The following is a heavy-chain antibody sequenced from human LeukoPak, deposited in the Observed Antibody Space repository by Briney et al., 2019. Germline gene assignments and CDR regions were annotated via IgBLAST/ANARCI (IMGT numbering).Heavy chain of an antibody. Sequence: GSLELPFGALGFTFCSFWKGWVPQVPGKGLEVVANLKKDVSEKYYVDSVKGRFTISRDDAKKSLYLQMNSLGAEDTAVYYCARHLSGITGYTYGRGIDYWGQGTLLTVSS. CDR1: GFTFCSFW. CDR3: ARHLSGITGYTYGRGIDY. V-gene: IGHV3-7*01. D-gene: IGHD5-18*01. CDR2: LKKDVSEK. J-gene: IGHJ4*02.